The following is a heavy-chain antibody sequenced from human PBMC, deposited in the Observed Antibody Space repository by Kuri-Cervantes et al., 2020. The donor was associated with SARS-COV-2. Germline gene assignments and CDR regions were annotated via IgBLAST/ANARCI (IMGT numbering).Heavy chain of an antibody. CDR3: ARDSYSGSYTRRIDY. CDR1: GFTFSSYA. J-gene: IGHJ4*02. D-gene: IGHD1-26*01. CDR2: INGSGGST. V-gene: IGHV3-23*01. Sequence: GGSLRLSCAASGFTFSSYAMSWVRQAPGKGLEWVSAINGSGGSTYYADSVKGRFTISRDNAKNSLYLQMNSLRAEDTAVYYCARDSYSGSYTRRIDYWGQGTLVTVSS.